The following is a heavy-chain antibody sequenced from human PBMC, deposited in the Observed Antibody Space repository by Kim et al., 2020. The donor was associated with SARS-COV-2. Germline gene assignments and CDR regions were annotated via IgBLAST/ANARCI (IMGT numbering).Heavy chain of an antibody. Sequence: SETLSLTCTVSGGSISSSSYYWGWIRQPPGKGLEWIGSIYYSGSTYYNPSLKSRVTISVDTSKNQFSLKLSSVTAADTAVYYCARRMYSSGWGYWGQGTLVTVSS. CDR3: ARRMYSSGWGY. CDR2: IYYSGST. D-gene: IGHD6-19*01. V-gene: IGHV4-39*01. J-gene: IGHJ4*02. CDR1: GGSISSSSYY.